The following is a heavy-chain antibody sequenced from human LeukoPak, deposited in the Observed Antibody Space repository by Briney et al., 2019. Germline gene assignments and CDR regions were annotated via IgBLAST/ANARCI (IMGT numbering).Heavy chain of an antibody. V-gene: IGHV4-39*07. CDR2: IYYSGST. Sequence: SETLSLTCTVSGGSISSSSYYWGWIRQPPGKGREWFGSIYYSGSTYYNRPLKSRVTISVDTSKNQFSLKLSSVTAADTAVYYCARVLPSSGWFGNWFDPWGQGTLVTVSS. D-gene: IGHD6-19*01. CDR1: GGSISSSSYY. J-gene: IGHJ5*02. CDR3: ARVLPSSGWFGNWFDP.